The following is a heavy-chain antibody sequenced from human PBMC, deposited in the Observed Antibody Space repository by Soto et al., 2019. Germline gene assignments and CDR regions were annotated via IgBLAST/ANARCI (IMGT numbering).Heavy chain of an antibody. D-gene: IGHD3-22*01. CDR1: GFTFSSYW. V-gene: IGHV3-74*01. Sequence: EVQLVESGGGLVQPGGSLRLSCAASGFTFSSYWMHWVRQAPGKGLVWVSRINSDGSSTSYADSVKGRFTISRDNAKNTLYLQMNSLRAEDTAVYYCARVAGYYDSSGYYWAQYYFDYWGQGTLVTVSS. CDR2: INSDGSST. CDR3: ARVAGYYDSSGYYWAQYYFDY. J-gene: IGHJ4*02.